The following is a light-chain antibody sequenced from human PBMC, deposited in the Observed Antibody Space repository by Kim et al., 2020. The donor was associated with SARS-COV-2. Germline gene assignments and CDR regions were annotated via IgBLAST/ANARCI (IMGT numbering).Light chain of an antibody. V-gene: IGKV3-20*01. CDR1: QGVNNDY. CDR3: QQYGSTPYT. Sequence: CPGERARRAWRASQGVNNDYVAFCQQRPGQAPRRRIEGASKRATGIPDRCSGSGSGTDFTLTISRLEPEDFAVYYCQQYGSTPYTFGQGTKLEI. CDR2: GAS. J-gene: IGKJ2*01.